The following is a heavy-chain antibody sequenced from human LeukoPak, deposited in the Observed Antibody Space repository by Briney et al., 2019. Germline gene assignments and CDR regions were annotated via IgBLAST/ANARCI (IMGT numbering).Heavy chain of an antibody. J-gene: IGHJ6*02. CDR3: ARVGCTGGSCLAYNYYGMDV. V-gene: IGHV3-33*01. CDR1: GFTFNTYG. CDR2: ICYDGSNK. D-gene: IGHD2-15*01. Sequence: GGSLRLSCAASGFTFNTYGMNWVRQAPGKGLEWVAIICYDGSNKYYANSVKGRFTISRDNSKNTLYLQMNSLRAEDTAVYYCARVGCTGGSCLAYNYYGMDVWGQGTTVSVSS.